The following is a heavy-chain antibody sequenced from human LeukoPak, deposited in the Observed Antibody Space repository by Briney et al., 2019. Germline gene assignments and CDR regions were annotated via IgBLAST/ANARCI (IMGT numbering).Heavy chain of an antibody. CDR2: LYRDGST. Sequence: QPGESLRLSCAASGFTVSSYFMSWVRQAPGKGLEWVSVLYRDGSTNYADSVKGRFTISRDNSKSTLYLHMNSLRGGDTAVYYCARELQYHYYEYWGQGTLVTVSS. CDR3: ARELQYHYYEY. CDR1: GFTVSSYF. D-gene: IGHD4-11*01. V-gene: IGHV3-53*01. J-gene: IGHJ4*02.